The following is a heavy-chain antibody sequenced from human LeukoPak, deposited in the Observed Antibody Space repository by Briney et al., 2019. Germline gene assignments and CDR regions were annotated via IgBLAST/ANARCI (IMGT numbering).Heavy chain of an antibody. V-gene: IGHV3-9*01. D-gene: IGHD1-7*01. CDR2: ISWNSGSI. Sequence: GGSLRLSCAASGFTFDDYAMHWVRQAPGKGLEWVSGISWNSGSIGYADSVKGRFTISRDNAKNTLYLQMNSLRAEDTAVYYCATDYNWNYVYYYYGMDVWGQGTTVTVSS. CDR3: ATDYNWNYVYYYYGMDV. CDR1: GFTFDDYA. J-gene: IGHJ6*02.